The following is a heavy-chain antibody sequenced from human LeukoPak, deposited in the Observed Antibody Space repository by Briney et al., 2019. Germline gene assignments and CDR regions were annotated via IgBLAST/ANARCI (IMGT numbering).Heavy chain of an antibody. J-gene: IGHJ6*04. V-gene: IGHV4-34*01. CDR3: ARGPRRGQPYGMDV. CDR2: INHSGST. D-gene: IGHD3-10*01. Sequence: PSETLSLTCAVYGGSFSGYYRSWIRQPPGKGLEWIGEINHSGSTNYNPSLKSRVTISVDTSKNQFSLKLSSVTAADTAVYYCARGPRRGQPYGMDVWGKGTTVTVSS. CDR1: GGSFSGYY.